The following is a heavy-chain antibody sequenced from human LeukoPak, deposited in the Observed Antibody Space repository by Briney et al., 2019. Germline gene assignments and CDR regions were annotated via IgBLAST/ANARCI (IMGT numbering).Heavy chain of an antibody. CDR3: TRQWGYCSSTSCYNWFDP. D-gene: IGHD2-2*01. V-gene: IGHV3-73*01. CDR2: IRSKANIYAT. CDR1: GFTFSGSA. Sequence: SGGSLRLSCAASGFTFSGSAMHWVRQASGKGLEWVGRIRSKANIYATAYAASVKGMFTISRDDSKNTAYLQMNSLKTEDTAVYYCTRQWGYCSSTSCYNWFDPWGQGTLVTVSS. J-gene: IGHJ5*02.